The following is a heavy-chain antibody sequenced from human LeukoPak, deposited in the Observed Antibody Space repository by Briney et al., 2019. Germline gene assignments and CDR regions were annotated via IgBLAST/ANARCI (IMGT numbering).Heavy chain of an antibody. D-gene: IGHD3-22*01. CDR1: GDSISSGDYY. J-gene: IGHJ4*02. CDR3: ASLDYYDSDY. CDR2: ISSSGST. V-gene: IGHV4-61*02. Sequence: PSETLSLTCTVSGDSISSGDYYWSWIRQPAGKGLEWIGRISSSGSTNYNPSLKSRVTISVDTSKNQFSLKLSSVTAADTAVYYCASLDYYDSDYWGQGTLVTVSS.